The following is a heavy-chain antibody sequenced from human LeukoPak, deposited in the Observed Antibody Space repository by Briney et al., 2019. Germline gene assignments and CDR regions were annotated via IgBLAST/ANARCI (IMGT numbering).Heavy chain of an antibody. CDR3: ARAYCSSTSCHYYYYMDV. CDR1: GYIFTSYW. Sequence: GESLKISCKGSGYIFTSYWIGWVRQMPGKGLEWMGITYPGDSDTRYSPSFQGQVTISADKSISTAYLQWSSLKASDTAMYYCARAYCSSTSCHYYYYMDVWGKGTTVTVSS. D-gene: IGHD2-2*01. V-gene: IGHV5-51*01. CDR2: TYPGDSDT. J-gene: IGHJ6*03.